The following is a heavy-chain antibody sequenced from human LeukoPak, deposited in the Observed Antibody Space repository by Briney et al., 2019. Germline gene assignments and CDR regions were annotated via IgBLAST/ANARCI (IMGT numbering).Heavy chain of an antibody. Sequence: PRGSLRLSCAASGFAFSNYAMTWVRQAPGMGLEWVSSVSPGGGGTYYPRSVKGRFTISRDNSKNTLYLQIDGLGAEDTALYYCAKEDSSSSRYYFDYWGQGALVTVSS. V-gene: IGHV3-23*01. CDR1: GFAFSNYA. CDR3: AKEDSSSSRYYFDY. D-gene: IGHD3-22*01. J-gene: IGHJ4*02. CDR2: VSPGGGGT.